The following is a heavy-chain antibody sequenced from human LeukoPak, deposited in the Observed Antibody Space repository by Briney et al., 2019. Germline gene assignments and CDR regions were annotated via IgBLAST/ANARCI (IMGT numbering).Heavy chain of an antibody. D-gene: IGHD3-3*01. Sequence: GGSLRLSCAASGSTFSNYGMHWVRQTPGRGLECVAVIWYDGKHQYYADSVKGRFNISRDNPKNMLYLQMNSLRVEDTAVYYCAKGPTQVLRFLRDGKTYYMDVWGKGTSVLVSS. J-gene: IGHJ6*03. CDR3: AKGPTQVLRFLRDGKTYYMDV. CDR2: IWYDGKHQ. CDR1: GSTFSNYG. V-gene: IGHV3-33*06.